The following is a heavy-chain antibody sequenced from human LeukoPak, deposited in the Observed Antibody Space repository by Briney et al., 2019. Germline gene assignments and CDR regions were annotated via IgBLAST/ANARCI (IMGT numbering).Heavy chain of an antibody. CDR2: ISGSGDTT. Sequence: GGSLRLSCAASGFTFSNSAMSWVRQAPGKGLESVSSISGSGDTTYNADSVKGRFTISRDNSKNTLFLQMNTLRAEDAALYYCARDLTLTVPTAMDDFWGQGTLVTVSS. D-gene: IGHD2-2*01. V-gene: IGHV3-23*01. CDR3: ARDLTLTVPTAMDDF. CDR1: GFTFSNSA. J-gene: IGHJ4*02.